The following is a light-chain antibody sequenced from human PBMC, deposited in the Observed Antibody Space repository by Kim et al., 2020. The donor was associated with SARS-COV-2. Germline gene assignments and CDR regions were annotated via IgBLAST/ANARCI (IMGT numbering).Light chain of an antibody. J-gene: IGLJ2*01. CDR3: QSYDSSNSYVV. CDR1: RGSIASNY. CDR2: EDN. Sequence: TVTISCTRSRGSIASNYVQWYQQRPGSAPTTVIYEDNQRPSGVPDRFSGSIDSSSNSASLTISGLKTEDEADYYCQSYDSSNSYVVFGGGTQLTVL. V-gene: IGLV6-57*03.